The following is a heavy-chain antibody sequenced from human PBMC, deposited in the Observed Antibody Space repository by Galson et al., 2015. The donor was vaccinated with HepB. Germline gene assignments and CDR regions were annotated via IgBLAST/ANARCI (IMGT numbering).Heavy chain of an antibody. J-gene: IGHJ4*02. CDR3: ARGDIDDYVWGPGLGLLDY. Sequence: SLRLSCAASGFTFSSYSMNWVRQAPGKGLEWVSYISSSSSTIYYADSVKGRFTISKDNAKNSLYLQMNSLRDEDTAVYYCARGDIDDYVWGPGLGLLDYWGQGTLVTVSS. CDR1: GFTFSSYS. D-gene: IGHD3-16*01. CDR2: ISSSSSTI. V-gene: IGHV3-48*02.